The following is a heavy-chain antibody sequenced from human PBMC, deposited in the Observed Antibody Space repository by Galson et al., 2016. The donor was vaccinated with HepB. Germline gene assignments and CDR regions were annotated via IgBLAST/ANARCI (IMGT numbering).Heavy chain of an antibody. V-gene: IGHV3-23*01. Sequence: SLRLSCAASGITFRNYAMSWVRQAPGKGLEWVSAISNSGGTTYYADSVKGRFTITRDNSKNTVYLQMNSLRAEDTAVYYCAKDEGWPNNFDSWGQGTLVTVSS. J-gene: IGHJ4*02. D-gene: IGHD6-19*01. CDR2: ISNSGGTT. CDR1: GITFRNYA. CDR3: AKDEGWPNNFDS.